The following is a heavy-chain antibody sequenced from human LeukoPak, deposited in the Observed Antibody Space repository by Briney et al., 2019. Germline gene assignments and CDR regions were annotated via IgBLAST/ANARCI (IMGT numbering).Heavy chain of an antibody. CDR3: ARDLGCSGGSCDLNWFDP. Sequence: ASVKVSCKASGYTFTRYYMHWVRQAPGQGLEWMGWINPNSGGTNYAQKFQGRVTMTRDTSISTAYMELSRLRSDDTAVYYCARDLGCSGGSCDLNWFDPWGQGTLVTVSS. D-gene: IGHD2-15*01. V-gene: IGHV1-2*02. CDR2: INPNSGGT. J-gene: IGHJ5*02. CDR1: GYTFTRYY.